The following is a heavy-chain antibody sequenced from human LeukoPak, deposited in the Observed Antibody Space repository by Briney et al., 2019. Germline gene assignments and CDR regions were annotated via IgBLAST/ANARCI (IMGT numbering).Heavy chain of an antibody. D-gene: IGHD3-22*01. Sequence: ASVKASCKVSGYTLTELSMHWVRQAPGKGLEWMGGFDPEDGETIYAQKFQGRVTMTEDTSTDTAYMELSSLRSEDTAVYYCATIDYYDSSGGGFDPWGQGTLVTVSS. CDR1: GYTLTELS. V-gene: IGHV1-24*01. J-gene: IGHJ5*02. CDR3: ATIDYYDSSGGGFDP. CDR2: FDPEDGET.